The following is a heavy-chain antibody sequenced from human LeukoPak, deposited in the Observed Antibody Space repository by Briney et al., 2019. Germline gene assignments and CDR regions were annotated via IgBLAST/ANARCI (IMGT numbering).Heavy chain of an antibody. Sequence: SETLSLTCAVYGGSFSGYYWSWIRQPPGKGLEWIGEINHSGSTNYNPSLKSRITISVDTSKNQFSLKLSSVTAADTAVYYCARGGDGYNLTYFQYWGQGTLVTVSA. CDR3: ARGGDGYNLTYFQY. CDR1: GGSFSGYY. J-gene: IGHJ4*02. V-gene: IGHV4-34*01. D-gene: IGHD5-24*01. CDR2: INHSGST.